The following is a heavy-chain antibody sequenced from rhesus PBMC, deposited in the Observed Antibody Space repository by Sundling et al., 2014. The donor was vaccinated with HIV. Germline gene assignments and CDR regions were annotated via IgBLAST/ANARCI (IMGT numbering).Heavy chain of an antibody. CDR1: GGPIITNY. CDR3: ARDLNESWRYIVYGLES. V-gene: IGHV4-173*01. D-gene: IGHD1-1-1*01. Sequence: QVQLQESGPGVVKPSETLSLTCVVSGGPIITNYWTWIRQPPGKGLEWIGRISGSGGNTDYNPSLKSRVTISTDTSKNQFSLKLSSVTAADTAVYYCARDLNESWRYIVYGLESWGQGVIVTVSS. CDR2: ISGSGGNT. J-gene: IGHJ6*01.